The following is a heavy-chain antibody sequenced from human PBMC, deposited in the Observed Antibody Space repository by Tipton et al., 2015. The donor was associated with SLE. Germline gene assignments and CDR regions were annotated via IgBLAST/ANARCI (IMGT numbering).Heavy chain of an antibody. V-gene: IGHV4-4*08. J-gene: IGHJ4*02. Sequence: TLSLTCTVSGVFISSYYWSWILQPPGKGLEWVGYIYTTGTTNSNPSLKNRVTISVDTSKNQFSLKLSSVTAADTAVYYCAREEMITVIRGTTGAYWGQGTLVTVSS. D-gene: IGHD3-10*01. CDR3: AREEMITVIRGTTGAY. CDR2: IYTTGTT. CDR1: GVFISSYY.